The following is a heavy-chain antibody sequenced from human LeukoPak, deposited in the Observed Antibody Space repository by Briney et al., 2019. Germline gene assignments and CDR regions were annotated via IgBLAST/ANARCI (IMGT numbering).Heavy chain of an antibody. CDR2: IYYSGST. Sequence: PSETLSLTCTVSGGSISSSSYYWGWIRQPPGKGLEWIGSIYYSGSTYYNPSLKSRVTISVDKSKNQFSLKLSSVTAADTAVYYCARDPSSGYGRYTYFDYWGQGTLVTVSS. J-gene: IGHJ4*02. D-gene: IGHD3-22*01. CDR3: ARDPSSGYGRYTYFDY. V-gene: IGHV4-39*07. CDR1: GGSISSSSYY.